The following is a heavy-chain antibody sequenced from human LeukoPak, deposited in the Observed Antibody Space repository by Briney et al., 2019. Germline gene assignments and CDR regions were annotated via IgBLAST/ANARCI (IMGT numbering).Heavy chain of an antibody. CDR1: GGTFSSYA. J-gene: IGHJ4*02. D-gene: IGHD6-19*01. CDR3: AREAVAGTTDY. CDR2: IIPIFGTA. Sequence: SVKVSCKASGGTFSSYAIRWVRKAPGQGLEWMGRIIPIFGTANYAQKFQGRVTITTDVSTSTAYMELSSLRSEDTAVYYCAREAVAGTTDYWGQGTLVTVSS. V-gene: IGHV1-69*05.